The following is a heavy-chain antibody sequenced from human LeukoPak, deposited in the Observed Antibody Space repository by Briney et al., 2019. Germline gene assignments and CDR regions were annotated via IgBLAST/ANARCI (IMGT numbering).Heavy chain of an antibody. V-gene: IGHV1-69*06. J-gene: IGHJ3*02. Sequence: SVKVSCKASGGTFSSYAISWVRQAPGQGLEWMGGIIPIFGTANYAQKFQGRVTITADKSTSTAYMELSSLRSEDTAVYYCAREDYYDSSGYGAFDIWGQGTMVTVSS. CDR2: IIPIFGTA. CDR1: GGTFSSYA. D-gene: IGHD3-22*01. CDR3: AREDYYDSSGYGAFDI.